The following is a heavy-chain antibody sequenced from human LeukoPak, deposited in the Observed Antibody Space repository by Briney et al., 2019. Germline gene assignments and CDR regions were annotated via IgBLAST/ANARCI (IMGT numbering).Heavy chain of an antibody. Sequence: ASVKVSCKASGYTFTGYYMHWVRQAPGQGLEWMGWINPYSGGTNYAQKFQGRVTMTRDTSISTAYMELSRLRSDDTAVYYCAREVRPYYYDSSGSASFDYWGQGTLVTVSS. CDR3: AREVRPYYYDSSGSASFDY. V-gene: IGHV1-2*02. D-gene: IGHD3-22*01. J-gene: IGHJ4*02. CDR2: INPYSGGT. CDR1: GYTFTGYY.